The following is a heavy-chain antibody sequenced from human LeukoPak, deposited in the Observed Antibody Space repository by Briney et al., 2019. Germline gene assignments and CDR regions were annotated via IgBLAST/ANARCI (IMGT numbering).Heavy chain of an antibody. CDR1: GFNSGLTFSNYG. D-gene: IGHD2-8*01. CDR3: STLTY. CDR2: IRSDGTDQ. V-gene: IGHV3-30*02. J-gene: IGHJ4*02. Sequence: GGSLRLSCAGSGFNSGLTFSNYGIHWVRQAPGKGLEWVSFIRSDGTDQYHTDSVRGRRALSRDNSKNTLYLQMNTLRRDDTAVYYCSTLTYWGQGTLVTVSS.